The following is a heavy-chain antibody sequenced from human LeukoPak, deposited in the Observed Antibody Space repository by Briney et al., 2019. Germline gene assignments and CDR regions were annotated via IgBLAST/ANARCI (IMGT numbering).Heavy chain of an antibody. CDR2: ISSSSSYI. Sequence: GGSLRLSCAASGFTFSSYSMNCVRQAPGKGLEWVSSISSSSSYIYYGDSVEGRFTISRDNAKNSLYLQMTSLRAEDTAVYYCARDTIMVRGVIGYYGMDVWGKGTTVTVSS. CDR3: ARDTIMVRGVIGYYGMDV. V-gene: IGHV3-21*01. J-gene: IGHJ6*04. CDR1: GFTFSSYS. D-gene: IGHD3-10*01.